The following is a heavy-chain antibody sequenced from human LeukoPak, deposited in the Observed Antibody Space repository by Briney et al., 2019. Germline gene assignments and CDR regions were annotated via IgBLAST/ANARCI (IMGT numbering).Heavy chain of an antibody. V-gene: IGHV3-48*01. D-gene: IGHD3-10*01. Sequence: PGGSLRLSCAASGFTFSSYSMNWVRQAPGKGLEWVSSISSSSSTIYYADSVKGRFTISRDNAKNSLYLQMNSLRAEDTAVYYCASLTYYYGSGSRARREYWGQGTLVTVSS. J-gene: IGHJ4*02. CDR3: ASLTYYYGSGSRARREY. CDR2: ISSSSSTI. CDR1: GFTFSSYS.